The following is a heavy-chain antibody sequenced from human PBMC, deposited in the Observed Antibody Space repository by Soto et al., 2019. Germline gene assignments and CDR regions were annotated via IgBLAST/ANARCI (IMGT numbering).Heavy chain of an antibody. CDR2: ISIGASTI. Sequence: EVQLVESGGGLVQPGGSLRLSCAASGFTFSSYSMNWARQAPGKGLEWVSYISIGASTIYYADSVKGRFTISRDDAKNPLYLQMNSLRDEDTAVYYCARDNGMAGSFDPWGQGTLVTVSS. D-gene: IGHD2-8*01. CDR3: ARDNGMAGSFDP. J-gene: IGHJ5*02. V-gene: IGHV3-48*02. CDR1: GFTFSSYS.